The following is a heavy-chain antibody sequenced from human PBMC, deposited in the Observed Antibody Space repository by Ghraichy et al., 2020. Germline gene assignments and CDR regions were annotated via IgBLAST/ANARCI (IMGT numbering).Heavy chain of an antibody. CDR1: GFSFPSYA. V-gene: IGHV3-23*01. Sequence: GESLNISCAASGFSFPSYAMNWVRQAPGRGLEWVSSISASGDITYYGDSLKGRFTISRDNSKKTLYLQMNSLRAEDTAVYFCVKTNNAHWNEDPFDIWGQGTLVTISS. CDR2: ISASGDIT. J-gene: IGHJ3*02. D-gene: IGHD1-1*01. CDR3: VKTNNAHWNEDPFDI.